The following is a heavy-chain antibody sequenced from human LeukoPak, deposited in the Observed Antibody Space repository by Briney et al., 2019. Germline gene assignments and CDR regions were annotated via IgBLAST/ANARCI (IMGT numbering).Heavy chain of an antibody. Sequence: ASVKVSCKASGYTFTGYYMHWVRQAPGQGLEWMGWINPNSGGTNYAQKFQGRVTMTRDTSISTAYMELSRLRSDDTAVYYCARDTDIVVVVAATRTEWFDPWGQGTLVTVSS. CDR1: GYTFTGYY. CDR2: INPNSGGT. J-gene: IGHJ5*02. D-gene: IGHD2-15*01. V-gene: IGHV1-2*02. CDR3: ARDTDIVVVVAATRTEWFDP.